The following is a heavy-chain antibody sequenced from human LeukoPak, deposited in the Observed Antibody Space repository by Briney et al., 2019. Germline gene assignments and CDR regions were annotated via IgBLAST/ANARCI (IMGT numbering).Heavy chain of an antibody. CDR2: ISSSSSST. CDR1: GFTFSDYY. Sequence: TGGSLRLSCAASGFTFSDYYMSWIRQAPGKGLEWVSYISSSSSSTNYADSVKGRFTISRDNAKNSLYLQMNSLRAEDTAVYHCARDSFCGGDCYKHDYWGQGTLATVSS. J-gene: IGHJ4*02. CDR3: ARDSFCGGDCYKHDY. D-gene: IGHD2-21*02. V-gene: IGHV3-11*06.